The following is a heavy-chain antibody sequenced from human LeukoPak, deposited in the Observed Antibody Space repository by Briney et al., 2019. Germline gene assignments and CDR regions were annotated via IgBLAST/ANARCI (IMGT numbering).Heavy chain of an antibody. CDR3: ASSSGSASYDYVWGSSYFDY. CDR1: GGSFSGYY. V-gene: IGHV4-34*01. J-gene: IGHJ4*02. CDR2: INHSGST. D-gene: IGHD3-16*01. Sequence: PSETLSLTCAVYGGSFSGYYWSWIRQPPGKGLEWIGEINHSGSTNYNPSLKSRVTISVDTSKNQFSLKLSSVTAADTAVYYCASSSGSASYDYVWGSSYFDYWGQGTLVTVSS.